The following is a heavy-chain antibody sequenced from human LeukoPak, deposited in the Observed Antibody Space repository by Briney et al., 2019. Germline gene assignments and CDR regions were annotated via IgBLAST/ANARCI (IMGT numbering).Heavy chain of an antibody. CDR3: ASAADTRDLFGTDC. D-gene: IGHD6-13*01. CDR1: GYSISSGYY. V-gene: IGHV4-38-2*02. Sequence: SETPSLTCTVSGYSISSGYYWGWLRQPPGKGLEWIGSIYHSGSTYNNPSLKSRVTISVDTSKNKFSLKLSSVTAADTAVYYCASAADTRDLFGTDCWGQGTLVTVSS. CDR2: IYHSGST. J-gene: IGHJ4*02.